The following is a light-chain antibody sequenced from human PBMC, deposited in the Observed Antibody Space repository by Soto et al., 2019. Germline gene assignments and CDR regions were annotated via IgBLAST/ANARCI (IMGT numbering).Light chain of an antibody. Sequence: EIVMTQSPATLSVSPGERVTLSCRASQSVSSDLAWYQQKPGQAPRLLIYGASTRATGLPARFSGSGSGTEFTLTISSLQSEDFAVYYCQQYNNWPRTFGQGTKV. CDR1: QSVSSD. CDR3: QQYNNWPRT. J-gene: IGKJ1*01. CDR2: GAS. V-gene: IGKV3-15*01.